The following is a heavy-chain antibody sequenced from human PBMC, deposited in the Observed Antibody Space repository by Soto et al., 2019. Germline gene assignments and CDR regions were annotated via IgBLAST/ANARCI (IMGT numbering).Heavy chain of an antibody. V-gene: IGHV3-53*04. CDR3: ARASSSNWFDP. J-gene: IGHJ5*02. CDR1: GFTVSSNY. CDR2: IYSGGST. Sequence: PGGSLRLSCAASGFTVSSNYMSWVRQAPGKGLEWVSVIYSGGSTYYTDSVKGRFTISRHNSKNTLYLQMNSLRAEDTAVYYCARASSSNWFDPWGQGTLVTVSS.